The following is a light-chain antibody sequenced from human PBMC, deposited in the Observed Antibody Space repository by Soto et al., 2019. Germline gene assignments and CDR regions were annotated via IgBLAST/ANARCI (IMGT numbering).Light chain of an antibody. Sequence: AIQLTQSPSSLSASVGDRVTITCRASQGISSALAWYQQKPGKAPKLLIYDASSLESGVPSRFSGSGSGTEFTLTISSLQPGDFATYYCQQFNNYPFTFGPGTKVDIK. CDR3: QQFNNYPFT. CDR2: DAS. CDR1: QGISSA. J-gene: IGKJ3*01. V-gene: IGKV1D-13*01.